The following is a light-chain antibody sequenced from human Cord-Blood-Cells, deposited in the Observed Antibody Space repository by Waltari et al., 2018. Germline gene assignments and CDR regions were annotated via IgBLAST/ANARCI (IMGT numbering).Light chain of an antibody. CDR2: GTN. Sequence: SSELTQDPAVSVALGQTVRITCQGASLRSYYASWYQQKPGQAPVLVIYGTNNRHSGIPDRFSGSSSGNTTSLTITGAQAEDEADYYCNSRDSSGNHLVFGGGTKLTVL. CDR3: NSRDSSGNHLV. J-gene: IGLJ3*02. CDR1: SLRSYY. V-gene: IGLV3-19*01.